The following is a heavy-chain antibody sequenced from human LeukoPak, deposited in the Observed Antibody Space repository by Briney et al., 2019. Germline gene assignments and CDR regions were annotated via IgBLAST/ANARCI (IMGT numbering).Heavy chain of an antibody. CDR1: GGSISSSSYY. CDR3: ARYYYGSGSYPYFDY. D-gene: IGHD3-10*01. V-gene: IGHV4-39*07. J-gene: IGHJ4*02. Sequence: SETLSLTCTVSGGSISSSSYYWGWIRQPPGKGLDWIGSIYYSGSTYYNPSLKSRVTISVDTSKNQFSLKMSSVTAADTAVYYCARYYYGSGSYPYFDYWGQGTLVTVSS. CDR2: IYYSGST.